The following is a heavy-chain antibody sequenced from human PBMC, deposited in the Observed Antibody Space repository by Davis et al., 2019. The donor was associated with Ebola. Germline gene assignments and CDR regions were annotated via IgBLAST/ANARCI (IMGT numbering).Heavy chain of an antibody. Sequence: GESLKISCAASGFSFSSFYMTWVRQAPGKGLEWLARISRDGNDKYYADSVKGRFIISRDNSKNTLYLQMNSLRPEDTAIYYCAKDRMEGRWGQGTLVTVSS. V-gene: IGHV3-30*02. CDR1: GFSFSSFY. CDR3: AKDRMEGR. J-gene: IGHJ4*02. D-gene: IGHD1-1*01. CDR2: ISRDGNDK.